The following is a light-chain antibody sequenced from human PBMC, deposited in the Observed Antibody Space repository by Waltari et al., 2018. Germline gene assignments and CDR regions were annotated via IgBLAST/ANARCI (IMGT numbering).Light chain of an antibody. V-gene: IGLV2-14*01. J-gene: IGLJ2*01. CDR2: DVS. CDR3: SSYSSATPGNVV. Sequence: SALTQPASVSGSLGQSITFSCTGTSSDVGGYNYVAWYQQHPGKAPKIMIQDVSNRPSGVSIRFSGSMSGNTASLTISGLQADDEADYDCSSYSSATPGNVVIGGGTKLTVL. CDR1: SSDVGGYNY.